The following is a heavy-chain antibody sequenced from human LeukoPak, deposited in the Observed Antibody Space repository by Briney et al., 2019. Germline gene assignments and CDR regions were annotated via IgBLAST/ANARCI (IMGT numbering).Heavy chain of an antibody. D-gene: IGHD6-19*01. J-gene: IGHJ3*02. CDR3: ATSQTTSGRYGNAFDI. CDR1: GFTFSTYW. V-gene: IGHV3-7*03. CDR2: IKQDGGEK. Sequence: PGGSLRLSCVASGFTFSTYWMSWVRQAPGKGLEWVANIKQDGGEKYSVDSVKGRFTISRDNAKSSLYLQMNNLRVEDTAVYYCATSQTTSGRYGNAFDIWGQGTMVTVSS.